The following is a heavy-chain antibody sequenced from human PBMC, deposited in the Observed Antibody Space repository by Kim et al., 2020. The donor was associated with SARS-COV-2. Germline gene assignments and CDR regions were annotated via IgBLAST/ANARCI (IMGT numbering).Heavy chain of an antibody. CDR3: ARDPKGAADY. CDR1: GGSVSAYY. V-gene: IGHV4-4*07. J-gene: IGHJ4*02. CDR2: VYISGST. D-gene: IGHD1-26*01. Sequence: SETLSLTCTVSGGSVSAYYWNWMRQSAGKGLEWIGRVYISGSTNYNPSLESRVTMSIDRSKNQFSLRLTSVTAADTAVYYCARDPKGAADYWGPGILVTVSS.